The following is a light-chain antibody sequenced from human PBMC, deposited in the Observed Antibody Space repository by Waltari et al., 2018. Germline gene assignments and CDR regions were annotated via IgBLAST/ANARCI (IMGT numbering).Light chain of an antibody. CDR3: SSYTNRDTHVI. Sequence: QSTLTQPASVSGSPGQSITISCTGTNSDVGGYNYVSWYQQLPGKAPKLMIYDVHNWLSGVSNRSSGSKSGNTSSLTISGLQAEDEADYYCSSYTNRDTHVIFGGGTKLTVL. CDR1: NSDVGGYNY. V-gene: IGLV2-14*03. CDR2: DVH. J-gene: IGLJ2*01.